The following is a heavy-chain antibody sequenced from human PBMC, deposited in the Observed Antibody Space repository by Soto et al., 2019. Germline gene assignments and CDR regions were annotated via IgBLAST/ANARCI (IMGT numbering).Heavy chain of an antibody. V-gene: IGHV3-9*01. CDR2: MSWNSGTL. CDR1: GFTFDDYA. Sequence: EVQLVESGGWLVQPGRSLRLSCAASGFTFDDYAMHWVRLAPGRGLEWASGMSWNSGTLGFADSVKGRFCISRDNPKNSLYLQMNSLRAEDTALYYCVRSGGYSYGYPFDHWGQGTLVTGSS. D-gene: IGHD5-18*01. J-gene: IGHJ4*02. CDR3: VRSGGYSYGYPFDH.